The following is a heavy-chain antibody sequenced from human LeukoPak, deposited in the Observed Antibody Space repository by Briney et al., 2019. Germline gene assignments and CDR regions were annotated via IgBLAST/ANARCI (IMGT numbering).Heavy chain of an antibody. V-gene: IGHV4-39*01. D-gene: IGHD3-10*01. J-gene: IGHJ4*02. Sequence: SETLSLTCTVSGGSLRSSNYYWGWIRQPPGKGLEWIGSIYYSGSTYYNPSLKSRVTISVDTSKNEFSLKLSSVTAADTAVYFCARYVVYGSGKYYFDYRGQGTPVT. CDR2: IYYSGST. CDR3: ARYVVYGSGKYYFDY. CDR1: GGSLRSSNYY.